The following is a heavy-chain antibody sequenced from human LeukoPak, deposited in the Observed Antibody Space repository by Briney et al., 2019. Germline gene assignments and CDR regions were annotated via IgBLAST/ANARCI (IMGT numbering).Heavy chain of an antibody. V-gene: IGHV3-30*18. CDR3: SKGRSVAGTPPEFDY. CDR2: ISYDGSHK. J-gene: IGHJ4*02. Sequence: TGGSLRLSCVGSGFTFSSYGTHWARQAPGKGLEWVAVISYDGSHKAYVDSVKGRFTLYRDNYNSRLKLHMNKKSPKDTAVDYCSKGRSVAGTPPEFDYWGQGTLVTVSS. CDR1: GFTFSSYG. D-gene: IGHD6-19*01.